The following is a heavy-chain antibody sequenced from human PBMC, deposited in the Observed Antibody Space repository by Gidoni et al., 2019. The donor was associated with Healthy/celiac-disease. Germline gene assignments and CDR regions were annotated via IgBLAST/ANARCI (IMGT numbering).Heavy chain of an antibody. V-gene: IGHV3-23*01. CDR2: ISGSGGST. J-gene: IGHJ5*02. CDR1: GFTFSRYA. D-gene: IGHD3-10*01. Sequence: EVQLLESGGGLVQPGGSLRLSCAASGFTFSRYAMSWVRQAPGKGLEWVSAISGSGGSTYYADSVKGRFTISRDNSKNTLYLQMNSLRAEDTAVYYCAKDRRGYYGSGRTNWFDPWGQGTLVTVSS. CDR3: AKDRRGYYGSGRTNWFDP.